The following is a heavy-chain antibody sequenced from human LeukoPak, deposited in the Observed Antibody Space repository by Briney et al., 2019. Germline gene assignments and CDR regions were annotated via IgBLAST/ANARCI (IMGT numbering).Heavy chain of an antibody. CDR1: GLSLSTRGVG. CDR3: AYTLPDGYSSSWPFDY. J-gene: IGHJ4*02. V-gene: IGHV2-5*01. D-gene: IGHD6-13*01. Sequence: SGPTLGKPTPTLTLTFTFSGLSLSTRGVGVGWIRHPPGKALECIAFIYWNDDKSYSPSLKSRLTITKDTSKNHVVHTMTNMDPVDTTTYYWAYTLPDGYSSSWPFDYWGQGTLVTVSS. CDR2: IYWNDDK.